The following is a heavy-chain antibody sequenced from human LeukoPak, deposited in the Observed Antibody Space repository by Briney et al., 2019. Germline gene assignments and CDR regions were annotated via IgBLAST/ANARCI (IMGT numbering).Heavy chain of an antibody. CDR2: PHSSGNT. J-gene: IGHJ4*02. V-gene: IGHV4-59*08. CDR1: DXXISSYX. Sequence: SXXXXVSDXXISSYXXXXIQQXPGXXXECIGYPHSSGNTNYNPSLKSRVTISVDTSKNQFSLKLSSVTAADTAVYYCARWHGSGFDYWGQGTLVTVSS. CDR3: ARWHGSGFDY. D-gene: IGHD1-26*01.